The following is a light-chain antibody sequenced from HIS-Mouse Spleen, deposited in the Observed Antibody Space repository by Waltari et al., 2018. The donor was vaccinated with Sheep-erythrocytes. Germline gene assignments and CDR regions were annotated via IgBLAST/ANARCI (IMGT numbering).Light chain of an antibody. J-gene: IGLJ3*02. CDR1: SSDVGGYNY. CDR3: CSYAGSYTFWV. V-gene: IGLV2-11*01. CDR2: DVS. Sequence: QSALTQPRSVSGSPGQSVTLSCTGTSSDVGGYNYVSSYQQPPGKAPKLMIYDVSKRPSGVPDRFSGSKSGNTASLTISGLQAEDEADYYCCSYAGSYTFWVFGGGTKLTVL.